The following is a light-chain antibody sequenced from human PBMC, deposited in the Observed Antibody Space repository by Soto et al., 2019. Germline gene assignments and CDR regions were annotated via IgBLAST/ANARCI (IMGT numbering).Light chain of an antibody. Sequence: QLVLTQSPSASASLGASVNLTCTLSSGHSSYAIAWHQQQPEKGPRYLMKLKSDGSHTKGDGIPDRFSGSSSGAERYLTISSLQSEDEADYYCQTWGTGHVVFGGGTKLTVL. CDR1: SGHSSYA. V-gene: IGLV4-69*01. CDR3: QTWGTGHVV. CDR2: LKSDGSH. J-gene: IGLJ2*01.